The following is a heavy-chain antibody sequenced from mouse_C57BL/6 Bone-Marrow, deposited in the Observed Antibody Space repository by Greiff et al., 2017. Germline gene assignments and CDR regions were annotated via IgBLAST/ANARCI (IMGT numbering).Heavy chain of an antibody. J-gene: IGHJ3*01. V-gene: IGHV14-4*01. CDR3: TTYGSSFAWFAY. CDR2: IDPENGDT. CDR1: GFNIKDDY. Sequence: EVQLVESGADLVRPGASVKLSCTASGFNIKDDYMHWVKQRPEQGLEWIGWIDPENGDTEYASKFQGKATITADTSSNTAYLQLSSLTSEDTAVYYCTTYGSSFAWFAYWGQGTLVTVSA. D-gene: IGHD1-1*01.